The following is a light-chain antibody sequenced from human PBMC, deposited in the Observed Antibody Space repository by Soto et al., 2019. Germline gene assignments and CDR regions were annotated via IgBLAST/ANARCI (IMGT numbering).Light chain of an antibody. CDR2: TAS. J-gene: IGKJ5*01. V-gene: IGKV1-39*01. Sequence: DIQLTQSPSFLSASVGDRVTITCRASQGISSYLAWYQQKPGKAPNLLIYTASSLQSGVPSRFSGSGSATDFTLTISSLQPEDFATYYCQQSYSTPITFGQGTRLEIK. CDR3: QQSYSTPIT. CDR1: QGISSY.